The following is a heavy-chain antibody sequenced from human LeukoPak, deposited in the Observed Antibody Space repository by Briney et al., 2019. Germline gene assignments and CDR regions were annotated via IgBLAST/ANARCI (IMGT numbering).Heavy chain of an antibody. CDR3: ARGLHPSMVRGVPFNFDY. D-gene: IGHD3-10*01. CDR2: ISAYNGNT. Sequence: ASVKVSCKASGYTFTSYGISWVRQAPGQGLERMGWISAYNGNTNYAQKLQGRVTMTTDTSTSTAYMELRSLRSDDTAVYYCARGLHPSMVRGVPFNFDYWGQGTLVTVSS. V-gene: IGHV1-18*01. CDR1: GYTFTSYG. J-gene: IGHJ4*02.